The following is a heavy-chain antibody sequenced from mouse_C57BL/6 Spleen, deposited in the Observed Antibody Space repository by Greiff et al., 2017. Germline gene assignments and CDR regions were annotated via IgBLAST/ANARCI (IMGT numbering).Heavy chain of an antibody. V-gene: IGHV1-77*01. CDR1: GYTFTDYY. J-gene: IGHJ1*03. CDR3: ARTTVVPYWYFDV. CDR2: IGPGSGST. Sequence: VQLQQSGAELVKPGASVKISCKASGYTFTDYYINWVQQRPGQGLEWIGKIGPGSGSTYYNEKFKGKATLTADKSSSTAYMQLSSLTSEDSAVYFCARTTVVPYWYFDVWGTGTTVTVSS. D-gene: IGHD1-1*01.